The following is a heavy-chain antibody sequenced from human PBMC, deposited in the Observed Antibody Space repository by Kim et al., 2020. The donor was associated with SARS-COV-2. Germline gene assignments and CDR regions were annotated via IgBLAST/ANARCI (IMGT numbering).Heavy chain of an antibody. V-gene: IGHV1-69*13. CDR3: ARLAVAGTIDY. Sequence: SVKVSCKASGGTFSSYAISWVRQAPGQGLEWMGGIIPIFGTANYAQKFQGRVTITADDSTSTAYMELSSLRSEETAVYYCARLAVAGTIDYWGQGTLVTVSS. J-gene: IGHJ4*02. CDR1: GGTFSSYA. D-gene: IGHD6-19*01. CDR2: IIPIFGTA.